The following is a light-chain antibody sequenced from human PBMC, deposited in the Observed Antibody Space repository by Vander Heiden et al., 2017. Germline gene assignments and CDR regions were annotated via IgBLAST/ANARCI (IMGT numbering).Light chain of an antibody. J-gene: IGKJ2*01. CDR2: DAS. V-gene: IGKV3-11*01. CDR1: RSVSSY. CDR3: QQRSNWPPYT. Sequence: EMVLTQSPATLSLSPGEGATLSCRASRSVSSYLAWYQQKPGQAPRLLIYDASNRATGIPARFSGSGSGTDFTLTISSLEPEDFAVYYCQQRSNWPPYTFGQGTKLEIK.